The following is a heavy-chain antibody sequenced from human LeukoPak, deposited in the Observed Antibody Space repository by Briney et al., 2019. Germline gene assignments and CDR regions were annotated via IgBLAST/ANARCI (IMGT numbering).Heavy chain of an antibody. CDR1: GGSISSSSYY. CDR2: IYYSGST. Sequence: PSETLSLTCTVSGGSISSSSYYWGWIRQPPGKGLEWIGYIYYSGSTNYNPSLESRVTISIDTSKNQFSLKLSSVTAADTAVYYCARHQWVPAFDIWGQGTMVTVSS. V-gene: IGHV4-61*05. D-gene: IGHD1-26*01. CDR3: ARHQWVPAFDI. J-gene: IGHJ3*02.